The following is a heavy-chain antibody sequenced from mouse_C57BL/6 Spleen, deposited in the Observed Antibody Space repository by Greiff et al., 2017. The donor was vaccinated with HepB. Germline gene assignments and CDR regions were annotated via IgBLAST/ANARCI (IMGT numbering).Heavy chain of an antibody. CDR2: IDPSDSYT. Sequence: VQLQQSGAELVMPGASVKLSCKASGYTFTSYWMHWVKQRPGQGLEWIGEIDPSDSYTNYNQKFKGKSTLTVDKSSSTAYMQLSSLTSEDSAVYYCARGGDSSGYYFDYWGQSTTLTVSS. J-gene: IGHJ2*01. V-gene: IGHV1-69*01. D-gene: IGHD3-2*02. CDR1: GYTFTSYW. CDR3: ARGGDSSGYYFDY.